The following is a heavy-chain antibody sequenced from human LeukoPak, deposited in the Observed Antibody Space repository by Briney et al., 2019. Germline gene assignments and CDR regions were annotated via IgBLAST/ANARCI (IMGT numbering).Heavy chain of an antibody. CDR1: GFTFTSYA. CDR3: ARDYYDSSGYSFDY. J-gene: IGHJ4*02. D-gene: IGHD3-22*01. Sequence: PGGSLRLSCGASGFTFTSYAMSWVRQAPGKGLEWVAVIWYDGSNKYYADSVKGRFTISRDNSKDTLYLQMNSLRAEDTAVYYCARDYYDSSGYSFDYWGQGTLVTVSS. CDR2: IWYDGSNK. V-gene: IGHV3-33*08.